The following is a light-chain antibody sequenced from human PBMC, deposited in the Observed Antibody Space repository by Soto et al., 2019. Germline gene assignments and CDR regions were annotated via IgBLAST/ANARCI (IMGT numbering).Light chain of an antibody. CDR1: QSVYSTY. J-gene: IGKJ1*01. Sequence: EIVLTQSPGTLSLSPGDTATLSCRASQSVYSTYLAWYQHKVGQAPRLLIYGSSTRATGIPDRFSGSGSGTDFPLTIRRLEPEDFAVYYWQQYGSSPSTFGQGTKVEVK. V-gene: IGKV3-20*01. CDR2: GSS. CDR3: QQYGSSPST.